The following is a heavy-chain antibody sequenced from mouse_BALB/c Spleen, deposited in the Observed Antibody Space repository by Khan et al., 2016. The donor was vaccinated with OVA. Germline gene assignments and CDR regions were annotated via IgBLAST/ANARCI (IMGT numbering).Heavy chain of an antibody. J-gene: IGHJ3*01. CDR3: ARGGWDVFAY. CDR2: IYPGRDST. D-gene: IGHD4-1*01. Sequence: QVQLQQSGPELVKPGASVKMSCKASGYIFTDYVMNWVKQRTGQGLEWIGQIYPGRDSTYYNEKFKDKATLTADRSSSTVYMQLNSLTSEDSAVYCCARGGWDVFAYWGQGTLVTVSA. CDR1: GYIFTDYV. V-gene: IGHV1-77*01.